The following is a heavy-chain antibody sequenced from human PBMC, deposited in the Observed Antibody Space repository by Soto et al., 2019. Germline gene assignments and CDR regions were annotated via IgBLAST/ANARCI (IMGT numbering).Heavy chain of an antibody. V-gene: IGHV1-69*13. Sequence: SVKLSCTASGGTFSSYAISWVRQAPGQGLEWMGGIIPIFGTANYAQKFQGRVTITADESTSTAYMELSSLRSEDTAVYYCARAAGVYFCSGYYYSVDDWGQGTLVTVSS. CDR1: GGTFSSYA. D-gene: IGHD3-3*01. CDR3: ARAAGVYFCSGYYYSVDD. J-gene: IGHJ4*02. CDR2: IIPIFGTA.